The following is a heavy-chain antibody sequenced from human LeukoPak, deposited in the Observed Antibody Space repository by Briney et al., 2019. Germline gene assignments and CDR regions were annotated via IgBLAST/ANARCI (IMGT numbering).Heavy chain of an antibody. V-gene: IGHV1-18*01. D-gene: IGHD6-13*01. CDR2: IDTYSGKT. CDR3: ARDRGIAEADSFDP. J-gene: IGHJ5*02. CDR1: GYTYTTDG. Sequence: ASVKVSCKASGYTYTTDGISWVRQAPGQGLEWMGWIDTYSGKTNYAEKVQGRVTMTSDTSTSTAYMELRSLRSDDTAVYYCARDRGIAEADSFDPWGQGTLVTVSS.